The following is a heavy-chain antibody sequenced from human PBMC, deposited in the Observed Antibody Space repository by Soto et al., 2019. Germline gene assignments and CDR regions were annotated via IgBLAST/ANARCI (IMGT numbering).Heavy chain of an antibody. CDR2: INPYNGNT. CDR3: ARVRIWDSSNWEFDY. V-gene: IGHV1-18*01. J-gene: IGHJ4*02. D-gene: IGHD6-13*01. CDR1: GYTFHTYG. Sequence: ASVKVSCKASGYTFHTYGISWVRQAPGQGLEWMGWINPYNGNTKYVQNLQGRVTMTTDTSTSTVYMELSSLRSEDTAVYYCARVRIWDSSNWEFDYWGQGTLVTVSS.